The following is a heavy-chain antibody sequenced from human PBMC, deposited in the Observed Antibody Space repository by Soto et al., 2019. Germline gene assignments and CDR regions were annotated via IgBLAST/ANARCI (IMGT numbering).Heavy chain of an antibody. V-gene: IGHV1-18*01. Sequence: ASVKVSCKASGYTFTSYGISWVRLAPGQGLEWMGWISAYNGNTNYAQKLQGRVTMTTDTSTSTAYMELRSLRSDDTAVYYCARTATSSGWYRPWYFDLWGRGTLVTVSS. CDR2: ISAYNGNT. J-gene: IGHJ2*01. D-gene: IGHD6-19*01. CDR1: GYTFTSYG. CDR3: ARTATSSGWYRPWYFDL.